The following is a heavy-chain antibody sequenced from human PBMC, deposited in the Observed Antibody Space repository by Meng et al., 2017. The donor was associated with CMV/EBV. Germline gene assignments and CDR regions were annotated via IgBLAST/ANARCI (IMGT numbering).Heavy chain of an antibody. J-gene: IGHJ4*02. D-gene: IGHD2-2*01. CDR2: INPSGGST. CDR1: TFNSYY. V-gene: IGHV1-46*02. CDR3: ARDGDDIVVVPAAIPFDY. Sequence: TFNSYYMHWVRQAPGQGLEWMGIINPSGGSTSYAQKFQGRVTMTRDTSTSTVYMELSSLRSEDTAVYYCARDGDDIVVVPAAIPFDYWGQGTLVTVSS.